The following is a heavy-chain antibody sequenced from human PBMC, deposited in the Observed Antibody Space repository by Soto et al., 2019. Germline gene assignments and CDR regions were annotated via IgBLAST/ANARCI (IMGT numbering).Heavy chain of an antibody. D-gene: IGHD4-17*01. V-gene: IGHV3-30-3*01. Sequence: QVQLVESGGGVVQPGRSLRLSCAASGFTFSSYAMHWVRQAPGKGLEWVAVISYDGSNKYYADSVKGRFTISRDNSKSTLSLQMNSLRAEDTAVYYCARVPTVVTTAYYFDYWGQGTLVTVSS. CDR2: ISYDGSNK. CDR3: ARVPTVVTTAYYFDY. J-gene: IGHJ4*02. CDR1: GFTFSSYA.